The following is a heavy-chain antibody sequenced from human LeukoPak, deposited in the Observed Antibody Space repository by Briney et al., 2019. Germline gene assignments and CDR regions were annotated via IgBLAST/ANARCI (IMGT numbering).Heavy chain of an antibody. J-gene: IGHJ4*02. D-gene: IGHD1-26*01. V-gene: IGHV4-4*07. CDR1: GASINSHY. CDR2: IYISGST. CDR3: ARGGSGTYYHY. Sequence: SETLSLTCTVSGASINSHYWSWIRQPAGKGLEWIGRIYISGSTNYNSSLQTRVTMSVDTSKNQFSLKLSSVTAADTAVYYCARGGSGTYYHYWGQGTLVTVSS.